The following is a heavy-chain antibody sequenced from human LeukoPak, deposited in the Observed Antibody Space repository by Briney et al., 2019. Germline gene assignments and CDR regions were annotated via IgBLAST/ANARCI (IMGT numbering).Heavy chain of an antibody. Sequence: GESLKISCKGSGYSFTSYWIGWVRQMPGKGLEWMGIIYPGDSDTRCSPSFQGQVTISADKSISTAYLQWSSLKASDTAMYYCASPSLYYYDSSGWGGMDVWGQGTTVTVSS. J-gene: IGHJ6*02. CDR2: IYPGDSDT. D-gene: IGHD3-22*01. CDR1: GYSFTSYW. V-gene: IGHV5-51*01. CDR3: ASPSLYYYDSSGWGGMDV.